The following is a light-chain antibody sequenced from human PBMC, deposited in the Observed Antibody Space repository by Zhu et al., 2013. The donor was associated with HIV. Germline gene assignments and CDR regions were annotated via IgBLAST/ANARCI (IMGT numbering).Light chain of an antibody. CDR1: QSVSNNY. CDR2: GAS. J-gene: IGKJ4*01. CDR3: QQFETSPLT. V-gene: IGKV3-20*01. Sequence: EIVLTQSPGTLSLSPGERAILSCRASQSVSNNYLAWHQQKPGQAPRLLIFGASSRASGIPDRFSGSGSGTDFTLTISSLEPEDFAVYYCQQFETSPLTFGGGTKLEIK.